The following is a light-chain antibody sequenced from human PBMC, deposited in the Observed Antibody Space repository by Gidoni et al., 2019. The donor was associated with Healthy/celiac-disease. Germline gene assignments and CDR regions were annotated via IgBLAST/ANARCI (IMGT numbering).Light chain of an antibody. Sequence: IQMTQSPSSLSASVGDRVTITCRASQSISSYLNWYQQKPGKAPQLLIYAASSLQSGVPSRFSGSGSGTDFTLTISSLQPEDFATYYCQQSYSTPRSFGQXTKLEIK. V-gene: IGKV1-39*01. J-gene: IGKJ2*04. CDR2: AAS. CDR1: QSISSY. CDR3: QQSYSTPRS.